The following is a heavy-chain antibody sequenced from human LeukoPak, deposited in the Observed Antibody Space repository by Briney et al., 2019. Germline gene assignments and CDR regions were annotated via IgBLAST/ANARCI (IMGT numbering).Heavy chain of an antibody. Sequence: SETLSLTCTVSGGSISSGGYYWSWIRQHPGKGLEWIGYIYYNGSTYYNPSLKSRVTISVDTSKNQFSLKLSSVTAADTAVYYCARDLYDIGLDYWGQGTLVTVSS. CDR2: IYYNGST. J-gene: IGHJ4*02. CDR3: ARDLYDIGLDY. D-gene: IGHD3-9*01. CDR1: GGSISSGGYY. V-gene: IGHV4-31*03.